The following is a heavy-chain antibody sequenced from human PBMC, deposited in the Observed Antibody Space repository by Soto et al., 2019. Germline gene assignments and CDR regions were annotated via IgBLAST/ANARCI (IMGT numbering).Heavy chain of an antibody. CDR2: INPNGGGR. V-gene: IGHV1-2*04. Sequence: ASVKVSCKASGYTFTGFHIHWVRQAPGQGLEWMGWINPNGGGRNYAQKFQGWVTMTRDTSISTAYMELSRLRSDDTAVYYCARGGSLWFGELSAYYYGMDVWGQGTTVTVSS. CDR1: GYTFTGFH. J-gene: IGHJ6*02. CDR3: ARGGSLWFGELSAYYYGMDV. D-gene: IGHD3-10*01.